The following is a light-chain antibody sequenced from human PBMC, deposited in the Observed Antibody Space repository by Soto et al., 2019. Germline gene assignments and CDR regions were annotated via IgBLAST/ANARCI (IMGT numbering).Light chain of an antibody. J-gene: IGKJ4*01. CDR2: AAS. Sequence: MTQSPSTLSASVGDRVTITCRASQSISSNLAWYQQEPGQAPRLLIYAASTRATGIPARFSGSGSGTEFTLTISSLQSEDFALYYCQHYNNWPLTFGGGTKVDIK. V-gene: IGKV3-15*01. CDR3: QHYNNWPLT. CDR1: QSISSN.